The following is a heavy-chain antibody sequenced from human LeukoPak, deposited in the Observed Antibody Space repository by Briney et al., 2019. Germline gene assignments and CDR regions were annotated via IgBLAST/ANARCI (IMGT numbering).Heavy chain of an antibody. J-gene: IGHJ1*01. Sequence: GASVKVSCNTSGYTFTSYGISWVRLAPGQGLEWMGWISAYNGNTNYAQKLQGRVTMTTETSTSTAYMELRSLRSDDTAVYYCARVYRDTYGQNWGQGNLVTVSS. CDR3: ARVYRDTYGQN. CDR1: GYTFTSYG. D-gene: IGHD4-11*01. V-gene: IGHV1-18*04. CDR2: ISAYNGNT.